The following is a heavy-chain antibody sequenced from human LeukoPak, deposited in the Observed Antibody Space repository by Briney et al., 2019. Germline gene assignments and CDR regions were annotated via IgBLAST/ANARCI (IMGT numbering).Heavy chain of an antibody. J-gene: IGHJ4*02. CDR1: GFTFSSHA. CDR2: ISGSGGST. Sequence: PGGSLRLSCAASGFTFSSHAMSWVRQAPGKGLEWVSAISGSGGSTYYADSMKGRFTISRDNSRNTLYLQMNSLRAEDTAVYYCARDLGYCTNGVCHTRFDYWGQGTLVAVSS. D-gene: IGHD2-8*01. V-gene: IGHV3-23*01. CDR3: ARDLGYCTNGVCHTRFDY.